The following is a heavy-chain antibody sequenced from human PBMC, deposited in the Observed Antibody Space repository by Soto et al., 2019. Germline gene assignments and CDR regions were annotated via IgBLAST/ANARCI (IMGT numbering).Heavy chain of an antibody. CDR2: ISGSGGNT. D-gene: IGHD6-6*01. V-gene: IGHV3-23*01. CDR3: AKSPKQLVDAFDI. J-gene: IGHJ3*02. Sequence: LRLSCAASGFTFSSYAMSWVRQAPGKGLEWVSAISGSGGNTYYADSVKGRFTISRDNSKNTLYLQMNSLRAEDTAVYYCAKSPKQLVDAFDIWGQGTMVTVS. CDR1: GFTFSSYA.